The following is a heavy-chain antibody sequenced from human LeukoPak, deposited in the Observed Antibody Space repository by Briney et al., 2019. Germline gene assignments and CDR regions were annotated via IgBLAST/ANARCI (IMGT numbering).Heavy chain of an antibody. CDR1: GGFVNSGTYY. Sequence: SVTLSLTCTVCGGFVNSGTYYWSWVRQPPGKGLELIGYFSYSGSTNYNTSLKSRVTISVDTSKNPFSLKLSSVTAADTAVYYCARGGRWLQFNYWGQGTLVTVSS. V-gene: IGHV4-61*01. J-gene: IGHJ4*02. D-gene: IGHD5-24*01. CDR3: ARGGRWLQFNY. CDR2: FSYSGST.